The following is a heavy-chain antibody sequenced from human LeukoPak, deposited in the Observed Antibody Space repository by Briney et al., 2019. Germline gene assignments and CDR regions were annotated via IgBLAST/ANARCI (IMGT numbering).Heavy chain of an antibody. Sequence: SETLSLTCSVSGGSVSSGISYWSWIRQHPGKGLEWIGYIYYSGSTYYNPSLKSRVTISVDTSKNQFSLKLSSVTAADTAVYYCARYVLSGSYAFDIWGQGTMVTVSS. CDR2: IYYSGST. J-gene: IGHJ3*02. V-gene: IGHV4-31*03. CDR3: ARYVLSGSYAFDI. D-gene: IGHD1-26*01. CDR1: GGSVSSGISY.